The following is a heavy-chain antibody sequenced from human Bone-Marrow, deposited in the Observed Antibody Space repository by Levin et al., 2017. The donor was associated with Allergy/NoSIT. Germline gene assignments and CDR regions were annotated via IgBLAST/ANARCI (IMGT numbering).Heavy chain of an antibody. CDR3: ARGKNGVVDY. Sequence: ASVKVSCKTSGYTFNTFGISWVRQAPGQGLEWVGWISAYNGNTNEAQKVQGRLTMTTDTSTSTADMELRSLTSDNTAVYYCARGKNGVVDYWGQGSLVIVSS. D-gene: IGHD2-8*01. CDR2: ISAYNGNT. J-gene: IGHJ4*02. CDR1: GYTFNTFG. V-gene: IGHV1-18*01.